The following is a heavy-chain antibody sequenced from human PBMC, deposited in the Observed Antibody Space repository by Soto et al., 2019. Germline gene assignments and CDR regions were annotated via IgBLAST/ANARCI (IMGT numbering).Heavy chain of an antibody. D-gene: IGHD6-13*01. CDR2: ISGSGGST. CDR3: AKENGYSSSWFEFDY. Sequence: PGGSLRLSCAASGFTFSSYAMSWVRPDHGKGLEGVSAISGSGGSTYYADSVKGRFTISRDNSKNTLYLQMNSLRAEDTAVYYCAKENGYSSSWFEFDYWGQGTLVTVSS. V-gene: IGHV3-23*01. J-gene: IGHJ4*02. CDR1: GFTFSSYA.